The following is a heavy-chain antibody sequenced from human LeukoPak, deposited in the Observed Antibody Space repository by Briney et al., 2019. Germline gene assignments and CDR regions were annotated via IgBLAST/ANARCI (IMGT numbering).Heavy chain of an antibody. CDR2: MNPNSGNT. J-gene: IGHJ3*02. CDR1: GYTFTSYD. CDR3: ARGGVDSYLPPNDAFDI. Sequence: ASVKVSCKASGYTFTSYDINWVRQATGQGLEWMGWMNPNSGNTGYAQKFQGRVTITRNTSISTAYMELSSLRSEDTAVYYCARGGVDSYLPPNDAFDIWGQGTMVTVSS. V-gene: IGHV1-8*03. D-gene: IGHD5-18*01.